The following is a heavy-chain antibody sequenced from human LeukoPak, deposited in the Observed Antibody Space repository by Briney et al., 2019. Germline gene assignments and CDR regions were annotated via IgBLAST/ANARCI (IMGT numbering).Heavy chain of an antibody. CDR1: GFTFSSYS. J-gene: IGHJ4*02. CDR3: AREAWFGEFRGLYYFDY. CDR2: ISSSSSYI. D-gene: IGHD3-10*01. Sequence: GGSLRLSCAASGFTFSSYSMNWVRQAPGKGLEWVSSISSSSSYIYYADSVKGRFTISRDNAKNSLYLQMGSLRAEDMAVYYCAREAWFGEFRGLYYFDYWGQGTLVTVSS. V-gene: IGHV3-21*01.